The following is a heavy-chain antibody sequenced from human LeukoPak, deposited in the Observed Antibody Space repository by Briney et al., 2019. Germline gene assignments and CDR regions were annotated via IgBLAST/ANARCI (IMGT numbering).Heavy chain of an antibody. CDR2: MNPNSGNT. CDR3: ARGGGYDFWSGYYRYYYYMDV. CDR1: GYTFTSYD. D-gene: IGHD3-3*01. Sequence: ASVKVSCKASGYTFTSYDINWVRQATGQGLEWMGWMNPNSGNTGYAQKFQGRVTITRNTSISTAYMELSSLRSEDTAVYYCARGGGYDFWSGYYRYYYYMDVWGKGTTVTVSS. J-gene: IGHJ6*03. V-gene: IGHV1-8*03.